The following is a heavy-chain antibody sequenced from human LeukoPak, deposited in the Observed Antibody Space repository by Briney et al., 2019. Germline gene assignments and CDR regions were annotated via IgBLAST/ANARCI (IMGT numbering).Heavy chain of an antibody. CDR3: ANDDYYDSSGQLDAFDI. Sequence: GGSLRLSCAASGFTFSDYYMSWIRQAPGKGLEWVSYISSSGSTIYYADSVKGRFTISRDNAKNSLYLQMNSLRAEDTAVYYCANDDYYDSSGQLDAFDIWGQGTMVTVSS. CDR2: ISSSGSTI. CDR1: GFTFSDYY. V-gene: IGHV3-11*01. J-gene: IGHJ3*02. D-gene: IGHD3-22*01.